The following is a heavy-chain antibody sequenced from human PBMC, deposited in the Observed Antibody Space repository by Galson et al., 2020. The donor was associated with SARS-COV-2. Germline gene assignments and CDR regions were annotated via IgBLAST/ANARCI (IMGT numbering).Heavy chain of an antibody. Sequence: GGSLRLSCAASGFTFSSYEMNWVRQAPGKGLEWVSYISSSGSTIYYADSVKGRFTISRDNAKNSLYLQMNSLRAEDTAVYYCARMCLYDFWSHGYFDYWGQGTLVTVSS. D-gene: IGHD3-3*01. CDR1: GFTFSSYE. V-gene: IGHV3-48*03. CDR2: ISSSGSTI. J-gene: IGHJ4*02. CDR3: ARMCLYDFWSHGYFDY.